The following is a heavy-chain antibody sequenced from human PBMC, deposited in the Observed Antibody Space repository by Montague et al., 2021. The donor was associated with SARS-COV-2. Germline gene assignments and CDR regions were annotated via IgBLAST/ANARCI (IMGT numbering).Heavy chain of an antibody. D-gene: IGHD2-15*01. Sequence: SETLSLTCDVSGGSVYSNADHLNSDSWAWVRQSPGRGLEWIGSVQCRGXTWQNPSFRGRLTMSVDTSKNSVSLRLTSVTAADTAMYYCTGQRWRGRFDPWGLGTLVIVSS. CDR2: VQCRGXT. CDR1: GGSVYSNADHLNSDS. V-gene: IGHV4-39*01. J-gene: IGHJ5*02. CDR3: TGQRWRGRFDP.